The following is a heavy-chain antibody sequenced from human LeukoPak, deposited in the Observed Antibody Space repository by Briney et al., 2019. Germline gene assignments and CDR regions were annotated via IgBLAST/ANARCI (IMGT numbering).Heavy chain of an antibody. CDR3: ARDYYDSSGYYN. V-gene: IGHV4-39*02. D-gene: IGHD3-22*01. Sequence: SETLSLTCTVSGGSISSSSYYWGWIRQPPGKGLEWIGSIYYSGSTYYNPSLKSRVTISVGTSKNQFSLKLSSVTAADTAVYYCARDYYDSSGYYNWGQGTLVTVSS. CDR2: IYYSGST. CDR1: GGSISSSSYY. J-gene: IGHJ4*02.